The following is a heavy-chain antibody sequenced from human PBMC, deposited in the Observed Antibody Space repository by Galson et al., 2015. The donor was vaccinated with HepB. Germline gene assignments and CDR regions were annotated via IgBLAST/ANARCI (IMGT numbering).Heavy chain of an antibody. J-gene: IGHJ6*02. CDR3: ARDGRDYGGQYYYGMDV. Sequence: SLRLSCAASGFTFSSYAMHWVRQAPGKGLEWVAVISYDGSNKYYADSVKGRFTISRDNSKNTLYLQMNSLRAEDTAVYYCARDGRDYGGQYYYGMDVWGQGTTVTVSS. CDR2: ISYDGSNK. CDR1: GFTFSSYA. D-gene: IGHD4-23*01. V-gene: IGHV3-30-3*01.